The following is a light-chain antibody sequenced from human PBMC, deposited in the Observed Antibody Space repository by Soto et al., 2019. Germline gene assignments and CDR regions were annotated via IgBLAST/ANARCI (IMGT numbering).Light chain of an antibody. V-gene: IGKV3-15*01. CDR3: QQYNNWWT. Sequence: GMKKSPAALSVSQGERATLSCRASQSVSSNLAWYQQKPGQAPRLLIYGASTRATGIPARFSGSGSGTEFTLTISSLQSEDFAVYYCQQYNNWWTFGQGTMVDIK. CDR2: GAS. J-gene: IGKJ1*01. CDR1: QSVSSN.